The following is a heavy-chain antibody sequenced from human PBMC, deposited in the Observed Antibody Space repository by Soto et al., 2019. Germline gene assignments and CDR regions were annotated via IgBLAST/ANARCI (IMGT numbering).Heavy chain of an antibody. J-gene: IGHJ6*02. Sequence: SLRLSCAASGFTFSSYGMHWVRQAPGKGLEWVAVIWYDGSNKYYADSVKGRFTISRDNSKNALYLQMNSLRAEDTAVYYCARSYYGRNYYYYGMDVWGQGTTVTVSS. V-gene: IGHV3-33*01. D-gene: IGHD3-10*01. CDR2: IWYDGSNK. CDR3: ARSYYGRNYYYYGMDV. CDR1: GFTFSSYG.